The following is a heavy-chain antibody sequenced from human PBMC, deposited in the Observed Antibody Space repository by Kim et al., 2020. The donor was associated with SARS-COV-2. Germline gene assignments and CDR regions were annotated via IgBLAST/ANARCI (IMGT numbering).Heavy chain of an antibody. CDR1: GFTFSDYY. Sequence: GGSLRLSCAASGFTFSDYYMSWIRQAPGKGLEWVSYISSSSSYTNYADSVKGRFTISRDNAKNSLYLQMNSLRAEDTAVYYCARVEYYDFWSGYTHLGWFDPWGQGTLVTVSS. D-gene: IGHD3-3*01. V-gene: IGHV3-11*03. CDR3: ARVEYYDFWSGYTHLGWFDP. CDR2: ISSSSSYT. J-gene: IGHJ5*02.